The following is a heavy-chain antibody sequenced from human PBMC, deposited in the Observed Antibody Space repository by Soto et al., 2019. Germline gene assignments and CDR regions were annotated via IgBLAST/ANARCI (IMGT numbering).Heavy chain of an antibody. V-gene: IGHV4-31*03. D-gene: IGHD2-2*01. Sequence: SETLSLTCTVSGDSISGGASFWSWIRQPPGKGLEWIANVYYSGSSYYNPSLKSRLTISVDTTKNQFSLQLKSMTAADTAVYYCAKLSCTSSTCYFPGWFDPWGQGTLVTVPQ. J-gene: IGHJ5*02. CDR3: AKLSCTSSTCYFPGWFDP. CDR1: GDSISGGASF. CDR2: VYYSGSS.